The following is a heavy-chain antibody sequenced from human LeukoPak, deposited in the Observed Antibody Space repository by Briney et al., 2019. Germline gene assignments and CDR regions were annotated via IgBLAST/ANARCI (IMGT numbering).Heavy chain of an antibody. D-gene: IGHD3-10*01. CDR2: IYGSGST. V-gene: IGHV4-4*07. Sequence: SETLSLTCTVTGGSIRSYWSWIRQPAGKGLEWIGRIYGSGSTDYNPSLKSRVTMSIDTSKNQFSLNLISVTAADTAVYYCARDSGTTGEVKFDPWGQGTLVTVSS. J-gene: IGHJ5*02. CDR1: GGSIRSY. CDR3: ARDSGTTGEVKFDP.